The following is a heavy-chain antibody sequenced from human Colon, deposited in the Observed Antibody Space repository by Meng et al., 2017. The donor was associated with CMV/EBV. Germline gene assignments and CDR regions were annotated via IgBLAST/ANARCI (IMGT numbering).Heavy chain of an antibody. V-gene: IGHV1-8*01. CDR1: GDTVMTSD. CDR2: MNPNSGNT. J-gene: IGHJ4*02. CDR3: ASRAGDYFDY. Sequence: ASVKVSCKASGDTVMTSDINWVRLSPGQGLEWMGWMNPNSGNTAYAQKFQGRITMTRDTSMNTAYMELSSLGSDDAAVYYCASRAGDYFDYWGQGTLVTVSS. D-gene: IGHD6-19*01.